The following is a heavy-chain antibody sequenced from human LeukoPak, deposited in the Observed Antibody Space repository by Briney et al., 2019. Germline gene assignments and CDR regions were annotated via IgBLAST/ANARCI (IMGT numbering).Heavy chain of an antibody. V-gene: IGHV1-18*01. J-gene: IGHJ4*02. Sequence: ASVKVSCKASGYTFTSYGISWVRQAPGQGLEWMGWISAYNGNTNYAQKLQGRVTITTDTSTSTAYMELRSLRSDDTAVYYCARDCSSTSCYTAFDYWGQGTLVTVSS. D-gene: IGHD2-2*02. CDR1: GYTFTSYG. CDR3: ARDCSSTSCYTAFDY. CDR2: ISAYNGNT.